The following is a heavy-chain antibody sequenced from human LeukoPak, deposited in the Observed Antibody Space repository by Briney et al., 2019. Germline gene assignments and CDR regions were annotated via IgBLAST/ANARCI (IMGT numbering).Heavy chain of an antibody. Sequence: GGSLRLSCAASGLTFSSYWMSWVRQAPGKGLEWVANIKQDGSEKYYVDSVKGRFTISRDNAKNSLYLQMNSLRAEDTAVYYCARTLERWLQPRFDYWGQGTLVTVSS. V-gene: IGHV3-7*01. CDR1: GLTFSSYW. D-gene: IGHD5-24*01. J-gene: IGHJ4*02. CDR2: IKQDGSEK. CDR3: ARTLERWLQPRFDY.